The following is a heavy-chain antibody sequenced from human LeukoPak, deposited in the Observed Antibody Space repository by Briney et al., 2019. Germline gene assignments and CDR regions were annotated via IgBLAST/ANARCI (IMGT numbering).Heavy chain of an antibody. J-gene: IGHJ4*02. Sequence: GGSLRLSCAASGFTFSDHYMGWVRQAPGKGLEWVSHISASGDTTYYADSVRGRVTTSRDTSENTLYLQMYSIRAEATAVYYCAKRYCTSTSCSFFDSWGQGALVTVSS. V-gene: IGHV3-23*01. CDR1: GFTFSDHY. D-gene: IGHD2-2*01. CDR2: ISASGDTT. CDR3: AKRYCTSTSCSFFDS.